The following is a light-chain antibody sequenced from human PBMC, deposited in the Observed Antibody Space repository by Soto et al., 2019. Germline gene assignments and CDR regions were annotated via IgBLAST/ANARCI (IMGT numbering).Light chain of an antibody. J-gene: IGLJ2*01. CDR3: GAWDSSLRGVV. CDR2: DNN. V-gene: IGLV1-51*01. Sequence: QSVLTQPPSVSADPGQKGTISCSGSSSNIGNNYVSWYQQLPGTAPKFLIYDNNKRPSGIPDRFSGSKSGTSATLDITGLQTGDEADYYCGAWDSSLRGVVFGGGTKLTVL. CDR1: SSNIGNNY.